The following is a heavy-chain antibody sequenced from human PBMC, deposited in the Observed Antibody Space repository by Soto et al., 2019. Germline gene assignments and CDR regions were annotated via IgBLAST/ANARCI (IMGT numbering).Heavy chain of an antibody. CDR3: ACTRDFGFPNGMDV. Sequence: SVKVSCKASGGTFSSYAISWVRQAPGQGLEWMGGIIPIFGTANYAQKFQGRVTITADKSTSTAYMELSSLRSEDTAVYYCACTRDFGFPNGMDVWGQGTTVTVSS. V-gene: IGHV1-69*06. CDR1: GGTFSSYA. CDR2: IIPIFGTA. J-gene: IGHJ6*02. D-gene: IGHD3-3*01.